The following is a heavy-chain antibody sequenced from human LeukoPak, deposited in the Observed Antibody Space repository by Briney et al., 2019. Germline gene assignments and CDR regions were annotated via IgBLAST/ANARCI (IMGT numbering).Heavy chain of an antibody. CDR2: IDPSDSYT. J-gene: IGHJ2*01. D-gene: IGHD5-18*01. Sequence: GESLKISCKVSGYSFSDYWIGWVRQMPGKGLEWMGRIDPSDSYTNYSPSFQGHVTISADKSISTAYLQWSSLKASDTAMYYCASHGYNYGRTYWYFDLWGRGTLVTVSS. V-gene: IGHV5-10-1*01. CDR3: ASHGYNYGRTYWYFDL. CDR1: GYSFSDYW.